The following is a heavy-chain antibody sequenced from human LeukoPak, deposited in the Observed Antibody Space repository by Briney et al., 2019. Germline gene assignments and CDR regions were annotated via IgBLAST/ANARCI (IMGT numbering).Heavy chain of an antibody. CDR2: IIPIFGTA. CDR1: GYTFINYG. D-gene: IGHD4-11*01. V-gene: IGHV1-69*05. Sequence: ASVKVSCKASGYTFINYGISWVRQAPGQGLEWMGGIIPIFGTANYAQKFQGRVTITTDESTSTAYMELSSLRSEDTAVYYCARSANDYSNYGYYMDVWGKGTTVTVSS. J-gene: IGHJ6*03. CDR3: ARSANDYSNYGYYMDV.